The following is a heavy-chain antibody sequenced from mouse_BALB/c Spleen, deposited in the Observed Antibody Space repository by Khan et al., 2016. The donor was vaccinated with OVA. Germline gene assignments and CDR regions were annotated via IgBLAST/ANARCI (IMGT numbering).Heavy chain of an antibody. J-gene: IGHJ4*01. CDR2: ISSGGTYT. CDR3: TRGEGYYGNPYAIDF. D-gene: IGHD2-1*01. CDR1: GFTFSSYT. Sequence: VQLKESGGGLVKPGGSLKLSCAASGFTFSSYTMSWVRQTPEKRLEWVATISSGGTYTYYVDSVEGRFTLSRDNAKNTLYLEMTSLKSEATAIYYCTRGEGYYGNPYAIDFWGQGTSVTVSS. V-gene: IGHV5-6-4*01.